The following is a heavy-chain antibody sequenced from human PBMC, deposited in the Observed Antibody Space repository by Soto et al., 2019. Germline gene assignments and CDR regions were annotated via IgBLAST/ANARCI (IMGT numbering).Heavy chain of an antibody. J-gene: IGHJ4*01. Sequence: GSLRLSCVASGFTFSDYAMSWVRQAPGKGLEWVSGLSGSGPTSFYADSVQGRFTISRDNSKNSLSLQMDSLRIEDTAIYYCARIRSSGWDFFPAPLDHWGHGMLVTVSS. V-gene: IGHV3-23*01. D-gene: IGHD6-19*01. CDR2: LSGSGPTS. CDR1: GFTFSDYA. CDR3: ARIRSSGWDFFPAPLDH.